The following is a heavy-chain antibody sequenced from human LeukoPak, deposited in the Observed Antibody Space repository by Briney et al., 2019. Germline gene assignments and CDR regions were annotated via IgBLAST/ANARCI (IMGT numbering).Heavy chain of an antibody. CDR1: GVTLSSYW. CDR2: INSDGGST. J-gene: IGHJ3*02. D-gene: IGHD2-8*01. Sequence: GGSLRLSCAASGVTLSSYWMHWVRQAPGKGLVWVSGINSDGGSTRYADSVKGRFIITRDNAKNMLYLQMNSLRAEDTALYYCASMNGHAFDIWGQGTRVTVSS. V-gene: IGHV3-74*01. CDR3: ASMNGHAFDI.